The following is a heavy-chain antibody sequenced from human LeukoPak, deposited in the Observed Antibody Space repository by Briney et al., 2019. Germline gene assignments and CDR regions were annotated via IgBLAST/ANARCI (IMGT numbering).Heavy chain of an antibody. D-gene: IGHD2-15*01. J-gene: IGHJ6*03. V-gene: IGHV3-30*02. CDR1: GFIFSSFG. Sequence: GGSLRLSCAASGFIFSSFGVHWVRQAPGKGLEWVAFIQDDESNKFCADSVKGRFTISRDNSKNTLFLQMNSLRPEDTALYYCAKQMVERPHYYYMDVWGKGTTVTVSS. CDR2: IQDDESNK. CDR3: AKQMVERPHYYYMDV.